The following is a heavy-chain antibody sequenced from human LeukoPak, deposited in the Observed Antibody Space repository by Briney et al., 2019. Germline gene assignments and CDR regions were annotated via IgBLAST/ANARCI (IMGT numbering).Heavy chain of an antibody. CDR1: GGSISNNH. Sequence: SETLSLTCTVSGGSISNNHWSWIRQPPGKGLEWIGYVYYTGSTQYNPSLKSRVTISVDTSKNQFSLKLTSVTAADTAVYYCSRESGAFCPFGYWGQGTLVIVPP. CDR2: VYYTGST. J-gene: IGHJ4*02. D-gene: IGHD1-26*01. V-gene: IGHV4-59*12. CDR3: SRESGAFCPFGY.